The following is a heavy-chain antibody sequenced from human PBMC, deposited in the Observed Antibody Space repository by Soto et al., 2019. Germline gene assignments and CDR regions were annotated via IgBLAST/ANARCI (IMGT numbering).Heavy chain of an antibody. CDR2: IYSGGST. D-gene: IGHD3-10*01. V-gene: IGHV3-66*01. J-gene: IGHJ4*02. CDR1: GFTVSSNY. Sequence: GGSLSLSCAAPGFTVSSNYMSWVRQAPGRELEWVSVIYSGGSTYYADSVTGRFTISRDDSKNTLYLQMKSLSAEDMAVYDCARAWNHYNSSRRYYNLDHWGQGTLVTVSS. CDR3: ARAWNHYNSSRRYYNLDH.